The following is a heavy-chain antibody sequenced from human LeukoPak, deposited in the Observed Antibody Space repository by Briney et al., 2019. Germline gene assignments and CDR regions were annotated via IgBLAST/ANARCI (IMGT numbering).Heavy chain of an antibody. J-gene: IGHJ4*02. CDR3: ARVGPDSGYDPYYFDY. CDR2: IYYSGST. Sequence: SETLSLTCTVSGGSISSYYWSWIRQPPGKGLEWIGHIYYSGSTNYNPSLKSRVTISVDTSKNQFSLKLSSVTAADTAVYYCARVGPDSGYDPYYFDYWGQGTLVTVSS. CDR1: GGSISSYY. V-gene: IGHV4-59*01. D-gene: IGHD5-12*01.